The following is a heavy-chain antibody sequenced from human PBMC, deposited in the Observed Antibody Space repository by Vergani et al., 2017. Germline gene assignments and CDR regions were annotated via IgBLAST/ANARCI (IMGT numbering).Heavy chain of an antibody. CDR1: GFSFNNAW. Sequence: EVQLLESGGGLVQPGGSLRLSCAASGFSFNNAWMSWVHQAPGKGLEWVGRIKSKTDGGTTDSAAPVKGRFTISRDDSKDTLYLQMNSLRAEDTAVYYCAKEFGDCSSTSCPHYYYYGMDVWGQGTTVTVSS. D-gene: IGHD2-2*01. J-gene: IGHJ6*02. V-gene: IGHV3-15*01. CDR2: IKSKTDGGTT. CDR3: AKEFGDCSSTSCPHYYYYGMDV.